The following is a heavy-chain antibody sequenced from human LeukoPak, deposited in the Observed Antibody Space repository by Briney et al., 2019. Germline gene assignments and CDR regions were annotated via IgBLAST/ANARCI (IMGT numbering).Heavy chain of an antibody. CDR3: ARRYYDFRSGYSDFDY. V-gene: IGHV4-34*01. CDR2: IHHSGST. Sequence: SETLSLTCAVYGGSFSGYYWSWIRQPPGKGLEWIGEIHHSGSTNYNPSLKGRVTISVDTSKNQFSLKLSSVTAADTAVYYCARRYYDFRSGYSDFDYWGQGTLVTVSS. D-gene: IGHD3-3*01. CDR1: GGSFSGYY. J-gene: IGHJ4*02.